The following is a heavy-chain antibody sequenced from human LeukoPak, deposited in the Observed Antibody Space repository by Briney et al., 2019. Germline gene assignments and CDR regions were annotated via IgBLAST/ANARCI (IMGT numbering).Heavy chain of an antibody. J-gene: IGHJ4*02. V-gene: IGHV3-30-3*01. CDR1: GFTFSSHA. CDR3: ARPTSYDFWSGYTN. CDR2: ISYDGSNK. Sequence: PGRSLRLSCAASGFTFSSHAMHWVRRAPGKGLEWVAVISYDGSNKYYADSVKGRFTISRDNSKNTLYLQMNSLRAEDTAVYYCARPTSYDFWSGYTNWGQGTLVTVSS. D-gene: IGHD3-3*01.